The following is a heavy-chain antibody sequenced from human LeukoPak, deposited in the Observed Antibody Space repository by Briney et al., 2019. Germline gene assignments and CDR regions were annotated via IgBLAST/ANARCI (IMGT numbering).Heavy chain of an antibody. CDR2: ISGSGDSA. Sequence: GGSLRLSCAASRFTSSSYAMTWVRQAPRKGLGWVSAISGSGDSAFYADSVKGRFTIYRDNSKKTLYLQMNSLRAEDTAAYYCAKTRGYCSGGSCYSDYWGQGTLVTVSS. CDR1: RFTSSSYA. D-gene: IGHD2-15*01. V-gene: IGHV3-23*01. J-gene: IGHJ4*02. CDR3: AKTRGYCSGGSCYSDY.